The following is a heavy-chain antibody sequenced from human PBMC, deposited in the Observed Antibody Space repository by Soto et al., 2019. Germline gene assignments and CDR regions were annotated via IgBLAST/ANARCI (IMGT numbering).Heavy chain of an antibody. CDR2: IDWDDDK. CDR3: SRISKPGYSRTNGYFSGMDV. V-gene: IGHV2-70*13. J-gene: IGHJ6*02. D-gene: IGHD6-13*01. CDR1: GFSLTTSGVC. Sequence: SGPTLVNPTQTLTLTCTFSGFSLTTSGVCVSWIRQPPGKALEWLALIDWDDDKYYSTSLKTRLTISKDTSKNQVLLTMTNMDPVDTATYYCSRISKPGYSRTNGYFSGMDVWGQGTTVTVSS.